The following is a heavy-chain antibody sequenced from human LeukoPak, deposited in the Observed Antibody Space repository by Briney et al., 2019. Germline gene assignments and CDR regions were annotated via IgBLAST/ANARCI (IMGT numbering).Heavy chain of an antibody. CDR3: ARVSPGDSGSYYNMDYYYMDV. J-gene: IGHJ6*03. Sequence: SETLSLTCAVSGGSISSSNWWGWVRQPPGKGLEWIGEIYHSGSTNYNPSLKSRVTISVDKSKNQFSLKLSSVTAADTAVYYCARVSPGDSGSYYNMDYYYMDVWGKGTTVTVSS. D-gene: IGHD3-10*01. CDR1: GGSISSSNW. CDR2: IYHSGST. V-gene: IGHV4-4*02.